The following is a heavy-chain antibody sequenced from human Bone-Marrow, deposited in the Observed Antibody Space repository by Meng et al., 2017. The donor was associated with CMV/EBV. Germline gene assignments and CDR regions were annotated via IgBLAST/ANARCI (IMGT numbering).Heavy chain of an antibody. D-gene: IGHD4-17*01. CDR3: ARRQGGVTTYDY. V-gene: IGHV3-7*01. CDR1: GFRFSEYW. Sequence: GESLKISCVVSGFRFSEYWMSWVRQAPGKGLEWVASMKGDGSYIYYVDSVKGRFTISRDNAKNSLYLQMNSVKAEDTAVYFCARRQGGVTTYDYWGQGTLVTVSS. J-gene: IGHJ4*02. CDR2: MKGDGSYI.